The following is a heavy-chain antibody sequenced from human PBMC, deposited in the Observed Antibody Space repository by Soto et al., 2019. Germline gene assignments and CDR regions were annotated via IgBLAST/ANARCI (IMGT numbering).Heavy chain of an antibody. V-gene: IGHV3-23*01. J-gene: IGHJ4*02. CDR2: ISGSGGST. D-gene: IGHD5-12*01. Sequence: PGGSLRLSCAASGFTFSSYAMSWVRQAPGKGLEWVSAISGSGGSTYYADSVKGRFTISRDNSKNTLYLQMNSLRAEDTAVYYCAKDRIRGYSGYDSAGPFDYWGQGTLVTVSS. CDR1: GFTFSSYA. CDR3: AKDRIRGYSGYDSAGPFDY.